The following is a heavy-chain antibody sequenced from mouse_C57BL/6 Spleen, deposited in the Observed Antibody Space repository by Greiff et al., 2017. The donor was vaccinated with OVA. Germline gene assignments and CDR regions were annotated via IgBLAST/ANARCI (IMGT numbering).Heavy chain of an antibody. D-gene: IGHD1-1*01. J-gene: IGHJ1*03. Sequence: EVQLVESGGGLVQPGGSMKLSCVASGFTFSNYWMNWVRQSPEKGLEWVAQIRLKSDNYATHYAESVKGRFTISRDDSKSSVYLQMNNLRAEDTGIYYCTGGSVVAHWYFDVWGTGTTVTVSS. V-gene: IGHV6-3*01. CDR3: TGGSVVAHWYFDV. CDR1: GFTFSNYW. CDR2: IRLKSDNYAT.